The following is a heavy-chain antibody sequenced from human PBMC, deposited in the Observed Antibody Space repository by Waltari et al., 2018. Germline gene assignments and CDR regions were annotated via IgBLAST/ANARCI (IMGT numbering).Heavy chain of an antibody. D-gene: IGHD6-19*01. J-gene: IGHJ4*02. CDR1: GVSISSYY. Sequence: QVQLQESGPGLVKSSETLSLTCSVSGVSISSYYWRWVRQPAGKGLEWVGRIYSSGSSDYNPSLKSRVTMSVDTSKNHFSLKLTSVTAADTAVYYCARVGSGWYGGEFDYWGQGALVTVSS. CDR3: ARVGSGWYGGEFDY. CDR2: IYSSGSS. V-gene: IGHV4-4*07.